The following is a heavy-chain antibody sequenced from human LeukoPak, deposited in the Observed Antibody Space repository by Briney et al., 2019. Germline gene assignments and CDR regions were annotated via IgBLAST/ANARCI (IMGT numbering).Heavy chain of an antibody. CDR1: GYTFTSYY. CDR3: ARVRAGSYVAFDY. CDR2: INPSGGST. Sequence: ASVKVSCKASGYTFTSYYMHWVRQAPGQGLEWMGIINPSGGSTNYAQKFQGRVTMTRDTSISTAYMELSRLRSDDTAVYYCARVRAGSYVAFDYWGQGTLVTVSS. D-gene: IGHD1-26*01. J-gene: IGHJ4*02. V-gene: IGHV1-2*02.